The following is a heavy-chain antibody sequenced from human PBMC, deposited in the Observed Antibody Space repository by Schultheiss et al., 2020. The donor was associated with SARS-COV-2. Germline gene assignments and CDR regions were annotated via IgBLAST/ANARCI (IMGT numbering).Heavy chain of an antibody. CDR3: ARKYCSGDTCPDDY. CDR2: IYYSGST. J-gene: IGHJ4*02. V-gene: IGHV4-39*07. Sequence: SESLSLTCTVSGGSISSSSYYWGWIRQPPGKGLEWIGYIYYSGSTYYNPSLKSRVTISVDTSKNQFSLKLSSVTAADTAVYFCARKYCSGDTCPDDYWGQGTLVTVSS. D-gene: IGHD2-15*01. CDR1: GGSISSSSYY.